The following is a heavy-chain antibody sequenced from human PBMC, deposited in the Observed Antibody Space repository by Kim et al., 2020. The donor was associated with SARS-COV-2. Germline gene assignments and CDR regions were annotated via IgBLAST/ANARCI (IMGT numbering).Heavy chain of an antibody. CDR2: TLFDGNEK. CDR3: VNENDGNSGGFDY. J-gene: IGHJ4*02. CDR1: GFIFSNYA. D-gene: IGHD3-22*01. Sequence: GGSLRLSCAASGFIFSNYAMHWVRQAPGMGLEWVAGTLFDGNEKFYADSVKGRFSISRDNSKNTLYLEMNSLRAEDTAVYYCVNENDGNSGGFDYWGQGTPVTVSS. V-gene: IGHV3-33*06.